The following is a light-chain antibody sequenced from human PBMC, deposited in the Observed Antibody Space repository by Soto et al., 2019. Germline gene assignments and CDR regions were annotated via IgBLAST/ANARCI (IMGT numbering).Light chain of an antibody. CDR1: SNDVGSYNF. CDR3: CSFAGRSTWV. CDR2: DDK. J-gene: IGLJ3*02. V-gene: IGLV2-23*01. Sequence: QSVLTQPASVSGSPGQSITFSCTGTSNDVGSYNFVSWYQQYPGKAPKLRIYDDKKRPSGVSNRFSGSKSGNTASLTISGLQAADEADYYCCSFAGRSTWVFGGGTKLTVL.